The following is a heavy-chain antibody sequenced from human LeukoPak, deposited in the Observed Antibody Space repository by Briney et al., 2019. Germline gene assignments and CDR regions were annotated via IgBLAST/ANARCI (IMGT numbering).Heavy chain of an antibody. CDR3: ARQGYADFSPRPFDY. CDR2: IYTSGST. D-gene: IGHD4-17*01. J-gene: IGHJ4*02. V-gene: IGHV4-4*07. Sequence: SETLSLTCTVSGGSIGSYYWSWIRQPAGKGLEWIGRIYTSGSTNYNPSLKSRVTMSVDTSKNQFSLKLRSVTAADTAVFYCARQGYADFSPRPFDYWGQGTLVTVSS. CDR1: GGSIGSYY.